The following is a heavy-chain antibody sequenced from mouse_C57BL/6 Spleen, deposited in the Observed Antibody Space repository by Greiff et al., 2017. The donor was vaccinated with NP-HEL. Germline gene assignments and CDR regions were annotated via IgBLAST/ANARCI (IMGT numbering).Heavy chain of an antibody. J-gene: IGHJ4*01. D-gene: IGHD2-4*01. Sequence: QVQLQQPGAELVRPGSSVKLSCKASGYTFTSYWMHWVKQRPIQGLEWIGNIDPSDSETHYNQKFKDKATLTVDKSSSTAYMQLSSLTSEDSAVYDCARSAAIYYDSHAMDYWGQGTSVTVSS. CDR1: GYTFTSYW. CDR3: ARSAAIYYDSHAMDY. CDR2: IDPSDSET. V-gene: IGHV1-52*01.